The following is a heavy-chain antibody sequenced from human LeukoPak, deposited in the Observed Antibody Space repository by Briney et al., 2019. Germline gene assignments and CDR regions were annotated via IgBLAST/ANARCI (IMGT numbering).Heavy chain of an antibody. J-gene: IGHJ4*02. Sequence: TLSLTCTVSGDSITSYYWSWVRQPPGKGLEWLALIYWDDDKRYSPSLKSRLTITKDTSKNQVVLTMTNMDPVDTATYYCAHIISSRFDYWGQGTLVTVSS. CDR3: AHIISSRFDY. D-gene: IGHD6-13*01. CDR1: GDSITSYYW. CDR2: IYWDDDK. V-gene: IGHV2-5*08.